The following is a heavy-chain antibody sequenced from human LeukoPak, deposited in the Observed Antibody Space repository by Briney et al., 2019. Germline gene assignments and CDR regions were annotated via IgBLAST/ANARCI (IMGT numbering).Heavy chain of an antibody. CDR3: ARARKDGSGSYYSDY. CDR1: GGSISSYY. D-gene: IGHD3-10*01. CDR2: IYTSGST. V-gene: IGHV4-4*07. J-gene: IGHJ4*02. Sequence: SETLSLTCTVSGGSISSYYWSWIRQPAGKGLEWIGRIYTSGSTNYNPSLKSRVTMSVDTSKNQCSMKLSSVTAADPAVYYCARARKDGSGSYYSDYWGQGTLVTVSS.